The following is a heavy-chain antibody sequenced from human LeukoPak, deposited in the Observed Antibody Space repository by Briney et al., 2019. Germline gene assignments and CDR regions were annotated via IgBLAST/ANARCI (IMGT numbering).Heavy chain of an antibody. CDR2: IDQGGGET. Sequence: PGGSLRLSCEGSGFTFIAYWMSWVRQAPGRGLEWVASIDQGGGETHFADSVRGRFTISRDNARNSLFLQMDSLREADTGVYFCARDGCTSTTCTTLGGFNHWARGTQVAVSS. CDR3: ARDGCTSTTCTTLGGFNH. J-gene: IGHJ4*02. D-gene: IGHD1-26*01. V-gene: IGHV3-7*01. CDR1: GFTFIAYW.